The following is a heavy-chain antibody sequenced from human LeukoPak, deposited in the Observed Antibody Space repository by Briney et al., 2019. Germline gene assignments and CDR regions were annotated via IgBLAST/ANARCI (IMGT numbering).Heavy chain of an antibody. Sequence: GGSLRLSCAASGFTFSSYAMSWVRQAPGKGLEWVSAISGSGGSTYYADSVKGRFTISRDNSKNTLYLQMNSLRAEDTAVYYCARERASYDSSGYYDAFDIWGQGTMVTVSS. CDR2: ISGSGGST. CDR1: GFTFSSYA. D-gene: IGHD3-22*01. J-gene: IGHJ3*02. V-gene: IGHV3-23*01. CDR3: ARERASYDSSGYYDAFDI.